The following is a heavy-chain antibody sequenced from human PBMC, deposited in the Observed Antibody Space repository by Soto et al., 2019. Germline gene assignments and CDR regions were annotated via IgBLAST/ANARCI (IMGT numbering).Heavy chain of an antibody. CDR3: AREPHYYGSGSYGWFDP. D-gene: IGHD3-10*01. V-gene: IGHV1-69*01. Sequence: QVQLVQSGAEVKKPGSSVKVSCKASGGTFSSYAISWVRQAPGQGLEWMGGIIPIFGTANYAQKFQGRVTFTADESTSTAYMELSSLRSEDTAVYYCAREPHYYGSGSYGWFDPWGQGTLVTVSS. CDR1: GGTFSSYA. CDR2: IIPIFGTA. J-gene: IGHJ5*02.